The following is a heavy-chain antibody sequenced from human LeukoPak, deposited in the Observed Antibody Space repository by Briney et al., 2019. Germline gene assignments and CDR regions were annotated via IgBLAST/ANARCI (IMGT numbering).Heavy chain of an antibody. Sequence: GGSLRLSCAASGFTFSSYGMHWVRQAPGKGLEWVAVISYDGSNKFFADSVKGRFTISRDNSKKTLFLQMNSLRVEDAAFYYCAKDVVMGLTNHGLDYWGQGTLVTVSS. D-gene: IGHD2-8*01. CDR1: GFTFSSYG. V-gene: IGHV3-30*18. CDR2: ISYDGSNK. J-gene: IGHJ4*02. CDR3: AKDVVMGLTNHGLDY.